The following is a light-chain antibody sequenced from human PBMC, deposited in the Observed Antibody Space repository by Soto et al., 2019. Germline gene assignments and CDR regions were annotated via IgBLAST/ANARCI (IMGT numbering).Light chain of an antibody. Sequence: QTVVTQESSFSVSPGGTVTLTCWLISGSVSTANNPDWYQQTPGQAPRTLIYSTSTRSSGVPDRFSGSILGNKAALTITGAQADDESDYYCALFMGNGISVFGTGTKVTVL. CDR2: STS. J-gene: IGLJ1*01. V-gene: IGLV8-61*01. CDR1: SGSVSTANN. CDR3: ALFMGNGISV.